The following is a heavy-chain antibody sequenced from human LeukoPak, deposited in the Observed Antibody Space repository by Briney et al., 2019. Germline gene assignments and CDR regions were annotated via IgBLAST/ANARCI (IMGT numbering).Heavy chain of an antibody. J-gene: IGHJ6*03. V-gene: IGHV1-18*01. Sequence: GASVKVSCKASGYTFTIYGISRVRQAPGQGLEWMGWISAYNGNTNYAQKLQGRVTMTTDTSTSTAYMELRSLRSDDTAVYYCARSAYYYYYMDVWGKGTTVTVSS. CDR1: GYTFTIYG. CDR2: ISAYNGNT. CDR3: ARSAYYYYYMDV.